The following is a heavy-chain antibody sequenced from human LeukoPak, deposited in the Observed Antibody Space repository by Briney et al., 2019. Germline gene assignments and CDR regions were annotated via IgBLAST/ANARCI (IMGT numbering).Heavy chain of an antibody. CDR1: GGAISSGGYS. CDR3: ARGYNPNWFDP. J-gene: IGHJ5*02. D-gene: IGHD1-14*01. CDR2: IYHSGST. Sequence: SQTLSLTCAVSGGAISSGGYSWSWIRQPPGKGLEWIGYIYHSGSTYYNPSLKSRVTISVDRSKNQFSLKLSSVTAADTAVYYCARGYNPNWFDPWGQGTLVTVSS. V-gene: IGHV4-30-2*01.